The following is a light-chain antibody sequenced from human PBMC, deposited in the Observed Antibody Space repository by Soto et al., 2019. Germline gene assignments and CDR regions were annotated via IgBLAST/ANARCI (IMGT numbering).Light chain of an antibody. CDR2: GAS. J-gene: IGKJ4*01. CDR1: QSVSSN. Sequence: EIVMTQSPATLSVSPGERATLSCRASQSVSSNLAWYQQKPGQAPRLLIYGASTRATGIPARFSCSGSGTEFPLTISSLQSEDFAVYYCQQYNNWPLALTFGGGTKVEIK. V-gene: IGKV3-15*01. CDR3: QQYNNWPLALT.